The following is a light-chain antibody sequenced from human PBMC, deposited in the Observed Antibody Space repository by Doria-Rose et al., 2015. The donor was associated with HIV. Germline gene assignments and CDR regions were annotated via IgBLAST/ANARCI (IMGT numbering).Light chain of an antibody. V-gene: IGKV1-8*01. CDR2: AAS. Sequence: ITCRASQDISNYLAWYQQKPGKAPKLLIYAASTLQSGVPSRFGGSGSGTDFTLTISYLQSEDFATYYCQQYYSYPPTFGQGTKVEVK. CDR3: QQYYSYPPT. CDR1: QDISNY. J-gene: IGKJ1*01.